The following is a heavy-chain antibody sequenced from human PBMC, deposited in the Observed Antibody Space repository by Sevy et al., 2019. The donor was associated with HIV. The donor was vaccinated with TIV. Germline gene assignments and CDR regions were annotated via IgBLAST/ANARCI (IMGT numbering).Heavy chain of an antibody. CDR1: GGSISSYY. D-gene: IGHD2-2*01. CDR3: ARGGGYSSAISCDGSLGY. V-gene: IGHV4-59*01. Sequence: SETLSLTCTVSGGSISSYYWSWIRQPPGKGLEWIGYIYYSGSTNYNPSLKSQVTISVDTSKKQFSLMLSSVTAVDTAVYYCARGGGYSSAISCDGSLGYWGQGTLVADSS. J-gene: IGHJ4*02. CDR2: IYYSGST.